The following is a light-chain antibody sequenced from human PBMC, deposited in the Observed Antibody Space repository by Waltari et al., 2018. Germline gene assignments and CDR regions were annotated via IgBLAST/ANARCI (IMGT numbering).Light chain of an antibody. CDR2: RND. CDR3: SAWDDGLGGPV. Sequence: QSVLTQAPSASGTPGQRVTISCSGSSSSIGSNLVCWYQQLPGTAPKLLTYRNDQRPSGVPDRISGSKAGTSASLTISGLQPDDDGDYYCSAWDDGLGGPVFGTGTRVTVL. J-gene: IGLJ1*01. CDR1: SSSIGSNL. V-gene: IGLV1-47*01.